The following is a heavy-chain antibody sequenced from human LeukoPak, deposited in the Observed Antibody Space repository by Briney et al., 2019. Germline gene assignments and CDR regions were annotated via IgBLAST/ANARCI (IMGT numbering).Heavy chain of an antibody. CDR2: IGQDGNEK. V-gene: IGHV3-7*01. J-gene: IGHJ5*02. D-gene: IGHD3-3*01. CDR3: ASASISGGPRIYNYFDP. CDR1: GLPISKWW. Sequence: GGSLRLSCVVSGLPISKWWMTWVRQAPGEGLEWVGNIGQDGNEKKYGNSVRGRFTISRDNAKNSLYLHMNSLRVEDTAIYYCASASISGGPRIYNYFDPRGQGTLVTVSS.